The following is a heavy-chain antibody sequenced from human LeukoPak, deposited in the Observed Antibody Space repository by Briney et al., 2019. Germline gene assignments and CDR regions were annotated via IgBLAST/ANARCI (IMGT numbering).Heavy chain of an antibody. J-gene: IGHJ3*02. V-gene: IGHV4-61*08. CDR1: GGSISSGVYY. CDR3: ARAPYYDFWSGYLGAFDI. Sequence: SETLSLTCTVSGGSISSGVYYWTWIRQPPGKGLEWIGYIYYSGSTNYNPSLKSRVTISVDTSKNQFSLKLSSVTAADTAVYYCARAPYYDFWSGYLGAFDIWGQGTMVTVSS. D-gene: IGHD3-3*01. CDR2: IYYSGST.